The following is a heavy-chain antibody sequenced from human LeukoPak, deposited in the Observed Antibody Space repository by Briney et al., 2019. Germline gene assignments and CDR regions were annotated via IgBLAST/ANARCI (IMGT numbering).Heavy chain of an antibody. CDR2: INPNSGGT. CDR3: ARDAGSGMGNWFDP. CDR1: GYTFTGYY. Sequence: ASVKVSCKASGYTFTGYYMHWVRQAPGQGLEWMGRINPNSGGTNYAQKLQGRVTMTRDTSISTAYMELSRLRSDDTAVYYCARDAGSGMGNWFDPWGQGTLVTVSS. V-gene: IGHV1-2*06. D-gene: IGHD3-10*01. J-gene: IGHJ5*02.